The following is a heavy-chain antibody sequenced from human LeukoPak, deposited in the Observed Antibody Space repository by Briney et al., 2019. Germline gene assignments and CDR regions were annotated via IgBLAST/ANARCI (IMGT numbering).Heavy chain of an antibody. CDR2: INSDGSST. D-gene: IGHD2-15*01. V-gene: IGHV3-74*01. J-gene: IGHJ1*01. CDR1: GFTFSSYW. CDR3: ARDGSYCSAGSCYLGIYFQA. Sequence: GGSLRLSCAASGFTFSSYWMHWVRQAPGKGLVWVSRINSDGSSTSYADSVKGRFTISRDNAKNTLYLQMNSLRAEDTAVYYCARDGSYCSAGSCYLGIYFQAWGQGTRVTVSS.